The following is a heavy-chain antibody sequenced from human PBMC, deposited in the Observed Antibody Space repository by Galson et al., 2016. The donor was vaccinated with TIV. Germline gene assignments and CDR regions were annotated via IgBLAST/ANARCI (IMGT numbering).Heavy chain of an antibody. CDR2: IDGVGGNT. J-gene: IGHJ5*02. V-gene: IGHV1-3*01. Sequence: SVKVSCKASGYTFMSYVMHWVRQAPGQRLEWMGRIDGVGGNTTYSQKFQGRVTFTRDTSANTAYMELTSLRSEDTALYYCAGGFGVIYDWFDPWGQGTLVTIFS. D-gene: IGHD3-3*01. CDR1: GYTFMSYV. CDR3: AGGFGVIYDWFDP.